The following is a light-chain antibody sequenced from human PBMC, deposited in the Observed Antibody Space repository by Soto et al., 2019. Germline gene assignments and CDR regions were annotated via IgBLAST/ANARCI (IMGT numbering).Light chain of an antibody. CDR1: SSDVGGYNF. V-gene: IGLV2-14*01. CDR3: SSYTSISTVV. Sequence: QSVLTQPASVSGSPGQSITISCTGTSSDVGGYNFVSWYQQHPGKAPKLMIYEVSNRPSGVSSRFSGSKSGNTASLTISGLQAEDEADYYCSSYTSISTVVFGGGTKVTVL. J-gene: IGLJ2*01. CDR2: EVS.